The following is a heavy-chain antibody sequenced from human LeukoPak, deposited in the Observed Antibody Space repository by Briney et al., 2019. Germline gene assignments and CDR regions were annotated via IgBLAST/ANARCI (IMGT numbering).Heavy chain of an antibody. CDR3: ARDKMVRGVITNFDY. Sequence: GGSLRLSCAASGFTFSSYWMNWARQAPGKGLEWVASINHNGNVNYYVDSVKGRFTISRDNAKNSLYLQMNSLRAEDTAVYYCARDKMVRGVITNFDYWGQGTLVTVSS. CDR2: INHNGNVN. CDR1: GFTFSSYW. D-gene: IGHD3-10*01. J-gene: IGHJ4*02. V-gene: IGHV3-7*01.